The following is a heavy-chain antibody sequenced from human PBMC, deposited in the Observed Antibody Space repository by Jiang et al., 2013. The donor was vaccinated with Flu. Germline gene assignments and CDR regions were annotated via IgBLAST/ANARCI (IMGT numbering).Heavy chain of an antibody. J-gene: IGHJ4*02. V-gene: IGHV4-59*01. CDR2: IYYSGST. CDR3: ASGYYDSSGYYPGVY. Sequence: YWSWIRQPPGKGLEWIGYIYYSGSTNYNPSLKSRVTISVDTSKNQFSLKLSSVTAADTAVYYCASGYYDSSGYYPGVYWGQGTLVTVSS. CDR1: Y. D-gene: IGHD3-22*01.